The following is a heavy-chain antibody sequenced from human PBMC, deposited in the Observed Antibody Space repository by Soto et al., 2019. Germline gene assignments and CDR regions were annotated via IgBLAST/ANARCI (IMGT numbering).Heavy chain of an antibody. CDR2: IYHSGST. V-gene: IGHV4-38-2*01. CDR1: GYSISSGYY. J-gene: IGHJ6*02. Sequence: SETLSLTCAVSGYSISSGYYWGWIRQPPGKGLEWIGSIYHSGSTYYNPPLKSRVTISVDTSKNQFSLKLSSVTAADTAVYYCARGRGYSYGYNYYYGMDVWGQETTVTVSS. CDR3: ARGRGYSYGYNYYYGMDV. D-gene: IGHD5-18*01.